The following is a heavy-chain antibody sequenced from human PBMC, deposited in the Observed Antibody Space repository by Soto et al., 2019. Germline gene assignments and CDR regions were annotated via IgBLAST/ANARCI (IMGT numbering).Heavy chain of an antibody. CDR3: AIDLLTYCTGGNCYRNWFDP. J-gene: IGHJ5*02. CDR2: ISAYNGDT. V-gene: IGHV1-18*01. CDR1: GYTFTSYG. Sequence: ASVKVSCKASGYTFTSYGISWVRKAPGQGLEWMGWISAYNGDTDYAQNLQGRVTMTTDTSTSTAYMELRSLRSVDTAVYYCAIDLLTYCTGGNCYRNWFDPWCQGTLVTVSS. D-gene: IGHD2-15*01.